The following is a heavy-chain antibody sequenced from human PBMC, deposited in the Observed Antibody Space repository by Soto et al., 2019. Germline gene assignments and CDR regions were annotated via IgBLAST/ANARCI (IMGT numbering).Heavy chain of an antibody. J-gene: IGHJ5*02. Sequence: QVQLVQSGAEVKKPGSSVKVSCKASGGTFSTYTITWVRQAPGQGLEWMGRIIPIIGIINYAPKFQGRVTITADKFTGTAYMELTRLRSDDTAVYYCAGDPDSHYNDSHASSYPLGQGTLVTVSS. CDR2: IIPIIGII. V-gene: IGHV1-69*08. CDR3: AGDPDSHYNDSHASSYP. CDR1: GGTFSTYT. D-gene: IGHD3-22*01.